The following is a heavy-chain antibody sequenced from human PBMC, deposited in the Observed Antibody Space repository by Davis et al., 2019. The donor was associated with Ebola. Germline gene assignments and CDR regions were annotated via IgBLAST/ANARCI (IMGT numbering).Heavy chain of an antibody. Sequence: PSETLSLTCAAYGGSFSGYYWSWIRKPPGKGLEWIGEINHSGSTNYNPSLKSRVTISVDTSKNQFSLKMSSVTAADTAVYYCSFRKWISYGMDVWGQGTTVTVSS. CDR2: INHSGST. CDR1: GGSFSGYY. J-gene: IGHJ6*02. CDR3: SFRKWISYGMDV. V-gene: IGHV4-34*01. D-gene: IGHD5-12*01.